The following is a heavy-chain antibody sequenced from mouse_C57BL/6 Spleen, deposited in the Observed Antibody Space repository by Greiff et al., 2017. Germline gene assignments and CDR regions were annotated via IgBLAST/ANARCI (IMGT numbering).Heavy chain of an antibody. D-gene: IGHD2-3*01. CDR1: GYTFTSYW. Sequence: QVHVKQPGAELVRPGTSVKLSCKASGYTFTSYWMHWVKQRPGQGLEWIGVIDPSDSYTNYNQKFKGKATLTVDTSSSTAYMQLSSLTSEDSAVYYCAREGGDGYSWFAYWGQGTLVTVSA. V-gene: IGHV1-59*01. CDR3: AREGGDGYSWFAY. CDR2: IDPSDSYT. J-gene: IGHJ3*01.